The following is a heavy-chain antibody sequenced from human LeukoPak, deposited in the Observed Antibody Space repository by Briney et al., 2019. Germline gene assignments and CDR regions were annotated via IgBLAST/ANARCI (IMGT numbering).Heavy chain of an antibody. V-gene: IGHV3-23*01. CDR2: ISDSADNT. J-gene: IGHJ6*03. D-gene: IGHD1-7*01. CDR3: AIGIGTTFRFRTYYYYYYMDV. CDR1: GFTFTNSA. Sequence: PGGSLRLSCAASGFTFTNSAMTWVRQAPGKGLEWVSSISDSADNTFYADSVKGRFTISRDNSKSTLYLEVNSLRAEDTAVYYCAIGIGTTFRFRTYYYYYYMDVWGKGTTVTVSS.